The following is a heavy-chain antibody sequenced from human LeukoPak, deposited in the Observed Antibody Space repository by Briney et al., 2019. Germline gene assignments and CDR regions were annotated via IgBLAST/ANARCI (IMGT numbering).Heavy chain of an antibody. CDR2: ISYDGSNK. V-gene: IGHV3-30*04. J-gene: IGHJ6*02. CDR3: ARAFRSLWFGEGPRMDV. D-gene: IGHD3-10*01. CDR1: GFTFSSYA. Sequence: GRSLRLSCAASGFTFSSYAMHWVRQAPGKGLEWVAVISYDGSNKYYADSVKGRFTISRDNSKNTLYLQMNSLRAEDTAVYYCARAFRSLWFGEGPRMDVWGQGTTVTVSS.